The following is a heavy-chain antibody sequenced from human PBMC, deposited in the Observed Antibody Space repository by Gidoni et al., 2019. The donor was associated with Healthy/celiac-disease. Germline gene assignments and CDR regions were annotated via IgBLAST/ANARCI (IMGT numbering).Heavy chain of an antibody. CDR1: GFTFSSYA. CDR3: AKDLRISDSLVGATNDAFDI. Sequence: EVQLLESGGGLVQPGGSLRLSFAASGFTFSSYAMSWVRQAPGKGLEWVSAISGSGGSTYYADSVKGRFTISRDNSKNTLYLQMNSLRAEDTAVYYCAKDLRISDSLVGATNDAFDIWGQGTMVTVSS. J-gene: IGHJ3*02. D-gene: IGHD1-26*01. V-gene: IGHV3-23*01. CDR2: ISGSGGST.